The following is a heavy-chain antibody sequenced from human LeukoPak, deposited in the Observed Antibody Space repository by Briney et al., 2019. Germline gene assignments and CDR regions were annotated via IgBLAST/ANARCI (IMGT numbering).Heavy chain of an antibody. J-gene: IGHJ4*02. CDR3: AKSIDVTAILFDY. CDR1: GFTVSSNY. V-gene: IGHV3-53*01. D-gene: IGHD2-21*02. Sequence: PGGSLRLSCAASGFTVSSNYMSWVRQAPGKGLQWVSVIYSGGSTYYADSVKGRFTISRDNSKNTLYLQMNSLRAEDTAVYYCAKSIDVTAILFDYWGQGTLVTVSS. CDR2: IYSGGST.